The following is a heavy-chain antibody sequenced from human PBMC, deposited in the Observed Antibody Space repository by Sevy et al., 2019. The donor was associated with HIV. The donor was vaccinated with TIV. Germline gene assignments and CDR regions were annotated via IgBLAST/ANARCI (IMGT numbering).Heavy chain of an antibody. D-gene: IGHD2-15*01. CDR2: ISAYNGNT. V-gene: IGHV1-18*01. J-gene: IGHJ3*02. CDR1: GYTFTSYG. Sequence: ASVKVSCKASGYTFTSYGISWVRQAPGQGLEWMGWISAYNGNTNYAQNLQGRVTMTTDTSTSTAYKELRSLRSDDTAVYYCARDMGYCRGGSCYFVDAFDIWGQGTMVTVSS. CDR3: ARDMGYCRGGSCYFVDAFDI.